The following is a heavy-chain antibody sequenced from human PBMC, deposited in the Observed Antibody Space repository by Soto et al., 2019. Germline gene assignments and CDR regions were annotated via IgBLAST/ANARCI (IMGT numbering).Heavy chain of an antibody. CDR1: NGSFSVYY. J-gene: IGHJ3*02. Sequence: PWETLSLTCAVYNGSFSVYYWTWFRQPPGKGLEWIGEINHSGSTNYNPSLKSRVTIPVDTSKNQFSLKLSSVTAADTAVYYCARDSTRRGACDIWGQGTMVTVSS. CDR3: ARDSTRRGACDI. V-gene: IGHV4-34*01. CDR2: INHSGST. D-gene: IGHD2-2*01.